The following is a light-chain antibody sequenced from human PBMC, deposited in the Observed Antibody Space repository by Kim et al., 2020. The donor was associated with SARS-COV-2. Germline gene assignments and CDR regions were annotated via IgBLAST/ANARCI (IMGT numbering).Light chain of an antibody. Sequence: GQSVTISCTGTSSDVGGYNYVSWYQQHPGKAPKLIIYDVSKRPSGVPDRFSGSKSGNTASLTISGLQAEDEADYYCCSYAGSYTLVFGGGTQLTVL. J-gene: IGLJ3*02. CDR2: DVS. V-gene: IGLV2-11*01. CDR1: SSDVGGYNY. CDR3: CSYAGSYTLV.